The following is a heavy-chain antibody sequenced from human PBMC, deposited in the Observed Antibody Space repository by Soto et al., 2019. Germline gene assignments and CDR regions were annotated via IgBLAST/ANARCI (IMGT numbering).Heavy chain of an antibody. D-gene: IGHD3-22*01. CDR2: IQYHGINK. J-gene: IGHJ4*02. V-gene: IGHV3-30*02. CDR1: GFTFSTYG. CDR3: ARGLDYDSSGYYLDF. Sequence: PGGSLRLSCAASGFTFSTYGMHWVRQAPGKGLEWVAFIQYHGINKDYADSVKGRFTIPRDNSRNTLYLQMNSLRAEDTAVYYCARGLDYDSSGYYLDFWGQGALVTVSS.